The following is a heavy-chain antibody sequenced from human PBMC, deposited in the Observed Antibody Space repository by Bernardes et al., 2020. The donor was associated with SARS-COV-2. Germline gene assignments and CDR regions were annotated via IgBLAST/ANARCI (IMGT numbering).Heavy chain of an antibody. J-gene: IGHJ4*02. Sequence: SKTLSLTCTVSGGSISRYYWSWIRQPPGKGLEWLGYISDTGSTNYNPSLRSRVSISVDTSRNEFSLKMNSVTAADTAMYYCTRNFDYWGQGTLVTVSS. V-gene: IGHV4-59*01. CDR3: TRNFDY. CDR2: ISDTGST. CDR1: GGSISRYY.